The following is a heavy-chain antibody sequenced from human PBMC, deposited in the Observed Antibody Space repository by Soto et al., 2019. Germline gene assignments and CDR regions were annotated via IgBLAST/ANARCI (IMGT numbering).Heavy chain of an antibody. D-gene: IGHD5-12*01. Sequence: RRLSFSASGFTFSSYAMHWVRQAPGKGLEYVSGVRGNGDPPFYADSVKGRFTISRDNSKNTLYLQMSGLSADDTAVYYCVKSRGGNNFDFFDWGQGALVTVSS. J-gene: IGHJ4*02. CDR1: GFTFSSYA. CDR2: VRGNGDPP. CDR3: VKSRGGNNFDFFD. V-gene: IGHV3-64D*06.